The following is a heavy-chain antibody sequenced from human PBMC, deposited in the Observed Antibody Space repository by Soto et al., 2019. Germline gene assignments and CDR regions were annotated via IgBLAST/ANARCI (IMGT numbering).Heavy chain of an antibody. D-gene: IGHD6-19*01. CDR3: ARRQSIAVAGSLFNAFDI. Sequence: ASVKVSCKASGYTFTDYYIHWVRQAPGQGLEWMGWINPNSGGTNYAQKFQGRVTMTRDTSISTAYMELSRLRSDDTAVYYCARRQSIAVAGSLFNAFDIWGQGTMVTVSS. CDR1: GYTFTDYY. CDR2: INPNSGGT. V-gene: IGHV1-2*02. J-gene: IGHJ3*02.